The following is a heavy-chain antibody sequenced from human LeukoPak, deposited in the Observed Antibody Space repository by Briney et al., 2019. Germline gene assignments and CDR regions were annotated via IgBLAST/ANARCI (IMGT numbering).Heavy chain of an antibody. V-gene: IGHV4-39*01. CDR2: IYYSGST. D-gene: IGHD2-15*01. CDR1: GGSLSSYY. J-gene: IGHJ4*02. CDR3: ARQGWYLYYFDY. Sequence: SETLSLTCAVYGGSLSSYYWGWIRQPPGKGLEWIGSIYYSGSTYYNPSLKSRVTISVDTSKNQFSLKLSSVTAADTAVYYCARQGWYLYYFDYWGQGTLVTVSS.